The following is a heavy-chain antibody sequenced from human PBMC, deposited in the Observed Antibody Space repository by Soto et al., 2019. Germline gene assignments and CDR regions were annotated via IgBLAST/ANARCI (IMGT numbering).Heavy chain of an antibody. CDR1: GFTFSNYG. D-gene: IGHD2-15*01. Sequence: QVQLVESGGGVVQPGRSLRLSCAGSGFTFSNYGLHWVRQAPGKGLEWVAVISYEGSHKSYADSVMGRFTISRDNSNNMLYLQMASLRAEDTAVYYCAKDGVSRYSRRSRCHPAGAYWGQATLGTVSS. CDR3: AKDGVSRYSRRSRCHPAGAY. J-gene: IGHJ4*02. CDR2: ISYEGSHK. V-gene: IGHV3-30*18.